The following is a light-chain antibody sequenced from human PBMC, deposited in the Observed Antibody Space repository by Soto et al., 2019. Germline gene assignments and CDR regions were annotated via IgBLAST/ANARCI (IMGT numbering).Light chain of an antibody. CDR1: QSVSSN. Sequence: EIVMTQSPATLSVSPGERATLSCRASQSVSSNLAWYQQKPGQAPRLLIYGASTRATGIPARFSGSGSGTEFTLAISSLQSDEFAVYYCQQYNNWSLFGHGTRREI. J-gene: IGKJ5*01. CDR3: QQYNNWSL. V-gene: IGKV3-15*01. CDR2: GAS.